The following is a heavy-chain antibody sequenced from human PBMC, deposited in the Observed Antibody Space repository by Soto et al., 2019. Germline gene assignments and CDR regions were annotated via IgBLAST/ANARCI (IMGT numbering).Heavy chain of an antibody. J-gene: IGHJ6*02. D-gene: IGHD2-15*01. Sequence: QVQLVQSGAEVKKPGSSVKVSCKASGGTFSSYAISWVRQAPGQGLEWMGGIIPIFGTANYAQKFQGRVTIPADEATGTAYMELGSLRSEDTAVYYCARVEGGLYYYGMDVWGQGTTVTVSS. CDR3: ARVEGGLYYYGMDV. V-gene: IGHV1-69*12. CDR1: GGTFSSYA. CDR2: IIPIFGTA.